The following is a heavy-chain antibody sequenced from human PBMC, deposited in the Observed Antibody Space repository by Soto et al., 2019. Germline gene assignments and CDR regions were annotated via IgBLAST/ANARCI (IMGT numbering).Heavy chain of an antibody. Sequence: QVQLQESGPGLVKPSQTLSLTCTVSGGSISSNNYYWSWIRQHPGKGLEWIGYIYYSGSTYYNPSLKSRVTISVDTPKNQFSLKVSSVTAADTAVYYCARGLRFHWYSDLWGRGTLVAVSS. CDR1: GGSISSNNYY. D-gene: IGHD4-17*01. CDR3: ARGLRFHWYSDL. J-gene: IGHJ2*01. CDR2: IYYSGST. V-gene: IGHV4-31*03.